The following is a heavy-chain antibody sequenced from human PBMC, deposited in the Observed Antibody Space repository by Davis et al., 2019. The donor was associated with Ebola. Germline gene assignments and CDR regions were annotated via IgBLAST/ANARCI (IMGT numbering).Heavy chain of an antibody. Sequence: ASVKVSCKTSGYSFSGFGISWVRQAPGQGLEWMGWISAYNGNTNYAQKLQGRVTMTTDTSTSTAYMELSSLRSEDTAVYYCARGLIQGGGWWFDLWGRGTLVTVSS. CDR1: GYSFSGFG. J-gene: IGHJ5*02. V-gene: IGHV1-18*01. CDR3: ARGLIQGGGWWFDL. CDR2: ISAYNGNT. D-gene: IGHD3-16*01.